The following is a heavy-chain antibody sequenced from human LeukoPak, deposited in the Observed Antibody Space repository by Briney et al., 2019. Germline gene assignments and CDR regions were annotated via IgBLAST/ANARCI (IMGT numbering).Heavy chain of an antibody. J-gene: IGHJ4*02. V-gene: IGHV1-2*02. Sequence: ASVKVSCKASGYTFTGYYMHWVRQAPGQGLEWMGWINPNSGGTNYAQKFQGRVTMTRDTSISTAYMEPSRLRSDDTAVYYCARITMVVVVIIISGSYWGQGTLVTVSS. CDR2: INPNSGGT. CDR3: ARITMVVVVIIISGSY. CDR1: GYTFTGYY. D-gene: IGHD3-22*01.